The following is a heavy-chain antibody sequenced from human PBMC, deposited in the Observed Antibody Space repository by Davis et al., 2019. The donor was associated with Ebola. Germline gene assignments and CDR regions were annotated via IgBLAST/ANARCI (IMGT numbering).Heavy chain of an antibody. V-gene: IGHV7-4-1*02. Sequence: ASVKVSCKASRYSFSTYAMNWVRQAPGQGLEWLGWINTKTGTPMYARGFTGRFVFSLDTSVNTASLQITSLKAEDTAVYFCATAGGYCNNGVCLKYWGQGTLVTVSS. CDR2: INTKTGTP. D-gene: IGHD2-8*01. J-gene: IGHJ4*02. CDR3: ATAGGYCNNGVCLKY. CDR1: RYSFSTYA.